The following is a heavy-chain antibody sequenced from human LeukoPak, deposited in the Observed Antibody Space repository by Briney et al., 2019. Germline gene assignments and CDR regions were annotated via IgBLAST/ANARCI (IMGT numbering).Heavy chain of an antibody. CDR2: ISSSSSYI. J-gene: IGHJ6*02. CDR1: GFTFSSYS. CDR3: ARGLPFFTNFGVVPPVGMDV. D-gene: IGHD3-3*01. Sequence: GGSLRLSCAASGFTFSSYSMNWVRQAPGKGLQWASSISSSSSYIYYADSVKGRFTISRDNAKNSLYLQMNSLRAEDTAVYYCARGLPFFTNFGVVPPVGMDVWGQGTTVTVSS. V-gene: IGHV3-21*01.